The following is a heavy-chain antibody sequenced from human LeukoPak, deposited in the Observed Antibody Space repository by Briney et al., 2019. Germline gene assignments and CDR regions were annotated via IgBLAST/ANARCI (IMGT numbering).Heavy chain of an antibody. CDR3: SGHMTSADY. J-gene: IGHJ4*02. Sequence: GGSLRLSCAASGCTFSNAWMSWVRQAPRKGVEWGARVKSKVHGGTTDYAVPVNVRFTISRDDSENKLFLQMNSLKSEDTGVYYCSGHMTSADYWGQGTLVTVSS. D-gene: IGHD2-2*01. CDR2: VKSKVHGGTT. V-gene: IGHV3-15*01. CDR1: GCTFSNAW.